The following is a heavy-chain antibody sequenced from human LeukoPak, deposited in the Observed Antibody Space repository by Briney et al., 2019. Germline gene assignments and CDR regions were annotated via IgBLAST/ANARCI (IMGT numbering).Heavy chain of an antibody. V-gene: IGHV4-30-2*01. CDR1: GGSISSGGYS. Sequence: PSETLSLTCAVSGGSISSGGYSWSWIRQPPGKGLEWIGYIYHSGSTYYNPSLKSRVTISVDRSKNQFSLKLSSVTAADTAVYYCAGGSYAADYWGQGTLVTVSS. J-gene: IGHJ4*02. CDR2: IYHSGST. CDR3: AGGSYAADY.